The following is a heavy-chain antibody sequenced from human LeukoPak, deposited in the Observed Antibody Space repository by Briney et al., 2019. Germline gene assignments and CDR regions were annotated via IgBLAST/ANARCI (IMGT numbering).Heavy chain of an antibody. J-gene: IGHJ4*02. CDR3: TTYGDYVGNFDY. Sequence: GGSLRLSCAASGFTFSNAWMSWVRQAPGKGLEWVGGIKCKTDGETTDNAAPVKGRFTTSREDSNNTLYLQMNSLKTEDTAVYYCTTYGDYVGNFDYWGQGTLVTVSS. D-gene: IGHD4-17*01. CDR1: GFTFSNAW. CDR2: IKCKTDGETT. V-gene: IGHV3-15*01.